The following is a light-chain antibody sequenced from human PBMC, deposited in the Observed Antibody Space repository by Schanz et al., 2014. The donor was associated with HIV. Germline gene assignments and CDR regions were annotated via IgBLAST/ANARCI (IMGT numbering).Light chain of an antibody. Sequence: QSALTQPASVSGSPGQSIAISCTGTNSDIGAYNYVAWYQQHPGKAPKLLIYDVRNRPSGVSIRFSGSKSGNTATLTISGLQAEDEADYYCKSYRNNNYGTLVVFGGGTKLTVL. J-gene: IGLJ2*01. CDR3: KSYRNNNYGTLVV. CDR1: NSDIGAYNY. V-gene: IGLV2-14*03. CDR2: DVR.